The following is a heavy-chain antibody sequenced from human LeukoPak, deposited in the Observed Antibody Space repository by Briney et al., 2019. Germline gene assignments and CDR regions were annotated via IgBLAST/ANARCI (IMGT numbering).Heavy chain of an antibody. CDR1: GFTFRSYA. V-gene: IGHV3-30-3*01. J-gene: IGHJ5*02. Sequence: PGGSLRLSCAASGFTFRSYAMHWVRQAPGKGLEWVAVISNDGSSEYYGDSVKGRFTISRDNSKNTLYLQMNSLGADDTAVHYCAKVRPGFDPWGQGTLVTVSS. CDR2: ISNDGSSE. CDR3: AKVRPGFDP.